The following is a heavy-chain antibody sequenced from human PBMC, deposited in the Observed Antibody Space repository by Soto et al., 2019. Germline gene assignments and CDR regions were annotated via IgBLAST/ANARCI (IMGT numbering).Heavy chain of an antibody. Sequence: PGGSLRLSCEGSGFTFSAYAMNWVRQAPGKGLEWVSYISSRSDTLYYADSVNGRFTISRDNAKNSVYLQVNNLRDEDTAVYYCARDWDIVILSVPIPNYNYGMDVWGQGTTVTV. V-gene: IGHV3-48*02. CDR3: ARDWDIVILSVPIPNYNYGMDV. CDR2: ISSRSDTL. D-gene: IGHD2-15*01. J-gene: IGHJ6*02. CDR1: GFTFSAYA.